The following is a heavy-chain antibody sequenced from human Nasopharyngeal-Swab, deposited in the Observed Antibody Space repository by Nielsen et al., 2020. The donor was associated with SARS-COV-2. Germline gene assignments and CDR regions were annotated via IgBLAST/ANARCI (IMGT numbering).Heavy chain of an antibody. Sequence: SETLSLTCAVSDGSIPSYSWWTWVRQSPVKGLEWIGETHHDGTAYYNPSLRSRVTISVDKSRDQISLGLSFVTAADTAVYYCAGHSDWRGPDNWGQGTLVTVSS. D-gene: IGHD6-19*01. CDR3: AGHSDWRGPDN. CDR1: DGSIPSYSW. CDR2: THHDGTA. V-gene: IGHV4-4*02. J-gene: IGHJ4*02.